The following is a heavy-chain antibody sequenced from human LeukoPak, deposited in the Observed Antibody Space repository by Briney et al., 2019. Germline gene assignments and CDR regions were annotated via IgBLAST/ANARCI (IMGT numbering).Heavy chain of an antibody. CDR1: GYNFTTYY. Sequence: GASVKVSCKASGYNFTTYYMHWVRQAPGQGLEWMGIINPSGGSKRYAQKFQGRVTMTRDTSTSTVYMELSSLRSEDTAVYYCARASPNDAFDIWGQGTMVTVSS. J-gene: IGHJ3*02. V-gene: IGHV1-46*01. CDR2: INPSGGSK. CDR3: ARASPNDAFDI.